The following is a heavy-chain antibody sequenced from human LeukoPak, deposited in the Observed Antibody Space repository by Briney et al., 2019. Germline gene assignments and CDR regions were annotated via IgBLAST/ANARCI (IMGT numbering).Heavy chain of an antibody. CDR1: GYTFTGYY. CDR3: ARGCSGGSCYSDYYYGMDV. D-gene: IGHD2-15*01. Sequence: ASVKVSCKASGYTFTGYYMHWVRQAPGQGLEWMGWINPNSGGTNYAQKFKGRVTMTRDTSISTAYMELSRLRSDDTAVYYCARGCSGGSCYSDYYYGMDVWGQGTTVTVSS. J-gene: IGHJ6*02. CDR2: INPNSGGT. V-gene: IGHV1-2*02.